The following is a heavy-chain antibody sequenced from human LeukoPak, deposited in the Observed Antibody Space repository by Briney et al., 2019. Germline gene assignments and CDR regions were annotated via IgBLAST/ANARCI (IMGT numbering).Heavy chain of an antibody. CDR3: VRGGGYFFDY. D-gene: IGHD4-23*01. CDR1: GFIFSDQY. V-gene: IGHV3-72*01. Sequence: PGGSLRLSCVASGFIFSDQYMDWVRQAPGKGLEWLGRARNKAHNYMTEYAASVKARITISRDDSLKSLFLQLHTLTVEDTAVYYCVRGGGYFFDYWGRGTLVTVSS. J-gene: IGHJ4*02. CDR2: ARNKAHNYMT.